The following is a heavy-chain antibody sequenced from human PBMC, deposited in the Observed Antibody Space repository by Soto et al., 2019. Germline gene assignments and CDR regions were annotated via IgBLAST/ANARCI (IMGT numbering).Heavy chain of an antibody. CDR1: GDSVSSNSAT. Sequence: QVQLQQSGPGLVKPSQTLSLTCAISGDSVSSNSATWNWIRQSPSRGLEWLGRTYYRSKWYSDSAVSVKSRPTINPDTSENQFSLHLNSVTPEYTAVYDCARARGVRHDAFALWGQGTMVTVSS. D-gene: IGHD2-8*01. CDR2: TYYRSKWYS. CDR3: ARARGVRHDAFAL. J-gene: IGHJ3*01. V-gene: IGHV6-1*01.